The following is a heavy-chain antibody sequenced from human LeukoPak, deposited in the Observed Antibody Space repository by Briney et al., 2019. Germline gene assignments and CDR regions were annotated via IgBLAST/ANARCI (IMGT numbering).Heavy chain of an antibody. CDR1: GFTFDDYA. Sequence: GRSLRLSCAASGFTFDDYAMHWVRQAPGKGLEWVSGISWNSGSIGYADSVKGRFTISRDNAKNSLYLQMNRLRAEDTAVYYCTRDWLDASLDYWGQGVLVTVSS. D-gene: IGHD6-19*01. CDR3: TRDWLDASLDY. J-gene: IGHJ4*02. V-gene: IGHV3-9*01. CDR2: ISWNSGSI.